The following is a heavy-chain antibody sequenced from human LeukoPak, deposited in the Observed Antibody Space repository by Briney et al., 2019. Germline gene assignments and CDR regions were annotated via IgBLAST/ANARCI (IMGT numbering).Heavy chain of an antibody. CDR2: IYHSGST. V-gene: IGHV4-38-2*02. CDR3: ARDGPYDSGAFEI. J-gene: IGHJ3*02. Sequence: SETLSLTCTVSGYSINNDYFWGWIRQPPGNGLEWIGSIYHSGSTYYNPSLKSRVTISVDTSKNQFSLRLSSVTAADTARYYCARDGPYDSGAFEIWGQGTMVAVSS. D-gene: IGHD3-22*01. CDR1: GYSINNDYF.